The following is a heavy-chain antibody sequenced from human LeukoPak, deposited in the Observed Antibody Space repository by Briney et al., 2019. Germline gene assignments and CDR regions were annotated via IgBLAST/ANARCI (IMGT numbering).Heavy chain of an antibody. V-gene: IGHV4-38-2*02. J-gene: IGHJ4*02. CDR2: IYHSGST. D-gene: IGHD4-17*01. Sequence: SETLSLTCTVSGYSISSGYYWGWIRQPPGKGLEWIGSIYHSGSTYYNPSLKSRVTMSVDTSKNQFSLKLSSVTAADTAVYYCARGGPDYGDHVYYGGQGTLVTGSS. CDR1: GYSISSGYY. CDR3: ARGGPDYGDHVYY.